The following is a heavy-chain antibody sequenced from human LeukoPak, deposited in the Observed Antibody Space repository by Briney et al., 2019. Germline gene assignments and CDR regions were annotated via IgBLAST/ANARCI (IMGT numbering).Heavy chain of an antibody. D-gene: IGHD2-2*02. CDR3: ARHLDCSSTSCYTEGAYNWFDP. CDR1: GSSFTSYW. CDR2: IYPGDSDT. Sequence: GESLKISCKGSGSSFTSYWIGWVRPMPGKGLEWMGIIYPGDSDTRYSPSFQGQVTISADKSISTAYLQWSSLQASDTAMYYCARHLDCSSTSCYTEGAYNWFDPWGQGTLVTVSS. V-gene: IGHV5-51*01. J-gene: IGHJ5*02.